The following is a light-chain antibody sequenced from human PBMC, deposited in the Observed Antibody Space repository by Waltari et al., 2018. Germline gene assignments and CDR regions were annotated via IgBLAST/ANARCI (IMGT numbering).Light chain of an antibody. Sequence: DIQMTQSPSTLSASVGDRVTITSRASQCISSYLAWYQQKPGKAPKLLTSKASTLGSGVPARFSGSGSGTEFTLTISSLQPDDFATYYCRQYNRYSTFGQGTKVEIK. CDR3: RQYNRYST. CDR1: QCISSY. V-gene: IGKV1-5*03. J-gene: IGKJ1*01. CDR2: KAS.